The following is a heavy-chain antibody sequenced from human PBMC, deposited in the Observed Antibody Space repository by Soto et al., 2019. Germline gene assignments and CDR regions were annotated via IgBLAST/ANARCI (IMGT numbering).Heavy chain of an antibody. CDR2: INPSGGST. V-gene: IGHV1-46*01. Sequence: QVQLVQSGAEVKKPGASVKLSCKASGYTFSNYYMHWVRQAPGQGLEWMGMINPSGGSTSYPQKFQAXXTXTXXTFSSTVYMELGSLRSEDTAVYYCAREVAAVGYDYWGQGTLVTVSS. J-gene: IGHJ4*02. CDR3: AREVAAVGYDY. D-gene: IGHD6-13*01. CDR1: GYTFSNYY.